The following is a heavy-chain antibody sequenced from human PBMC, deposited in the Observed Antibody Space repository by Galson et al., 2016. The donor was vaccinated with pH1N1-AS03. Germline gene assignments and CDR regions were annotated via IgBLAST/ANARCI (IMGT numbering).Heavy chain of an antibody. CDR3: ARDESGYMY. V-gene: IGHV1-18*01. CDR2: ISGYDGHT. J-gene: IGHJ4*02. Sequence: SVKVSCKASGYTFVNYGIGWVRRAPGQGLEWMGWISGYDGHTGYAQKFQGRVTMTTDTSTNTAYMELRSLTSDDTAVYYCARDESGYMYWGQGTLVTVSS. D-gene: IGHD3-3*01. CDR1: GYTFVNYG.